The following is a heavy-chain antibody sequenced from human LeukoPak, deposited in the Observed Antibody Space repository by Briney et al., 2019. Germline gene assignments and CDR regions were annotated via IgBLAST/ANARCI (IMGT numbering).Heavy chain of an antibody. Sequence: GGSLRLSCAASGYTFSSHGLTWVRQAPGKGLEWVSAISGSGGSTYYADSVKGRFTISRDNSKNTLYLQMNSLRAEDTAVYYCAKVAVAGAFDYWGQGTLVTVSS. D-gene: IGHD6-19*01. CDR2: ISGSGGST. J-gene: IGHJ4*02. V-gene: IGHV3-23*01. CDR1: GYTFSSHG. CDR3: AKVAVAGAFDY.